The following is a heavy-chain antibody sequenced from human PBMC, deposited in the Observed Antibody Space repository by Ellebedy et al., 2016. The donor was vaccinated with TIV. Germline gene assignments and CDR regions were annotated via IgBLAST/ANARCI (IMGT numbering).Heavy chain of an antibody. CDR1: GFSFSTYG. CDR3: AKSDGDGYPDSVHY. J-gene: IGHJ4*02. CDR2: ISYDGSEK. V-gene: IGHV3-33*05. Sequence: GESLKISCVPSGFSFSTYGINWVRQAPGKGLEWVALISYDGSEKSYADSVKGRFTISRDNSKNTLYLQMSSLRAEDTAVYYCAKSDGDGYPDSVHYWGQGTLVTVSS. D-gene: IGHD5-24*01.